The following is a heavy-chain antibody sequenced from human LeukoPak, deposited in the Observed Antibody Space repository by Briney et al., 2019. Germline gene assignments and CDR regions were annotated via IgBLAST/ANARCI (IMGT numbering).Heavy chain of an antibody. CDR1: GGTLSSYA. V-gene: IGHV1-69*05. CDR3: ARDGSAPTPDAFDI. J-gene: IGHJ3*02. D-gene: IGHD2-15*01. Sequence: SVKVSCKASGGTLSSYAISWVRQAPGQGLEWMGGIIPIFGTANYAQKFQGRVTITTDESTSTAYMELSSLRSEDTAVYYCARDGSAPTPDAFDIWGQGTMVTVSP. CDR2: IIPIFGTA.